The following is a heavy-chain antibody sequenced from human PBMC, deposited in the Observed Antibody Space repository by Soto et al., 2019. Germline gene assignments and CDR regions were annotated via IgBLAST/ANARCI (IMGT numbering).Heavy chain of an antibody. D-gene: IGHD3-3*01. J-gene: IGHJ3*02. CDR2: IKQDGSEK. V-gene: IGHV3-7*01. CDR3: AREEREYYFRSGYHALSAFDI. Sequence: PGGSRRLSCAASGFTFSSYGMSWVRQAPGKGLEWVANIKQDGSEKYYVDSVKGRFTISRDNAKNSLYLQMNSLRAEDTAVYYCAREEREYYFRSGYHALSAFDISGQGTMVTVSS. CDR1: GFTFSSYG.